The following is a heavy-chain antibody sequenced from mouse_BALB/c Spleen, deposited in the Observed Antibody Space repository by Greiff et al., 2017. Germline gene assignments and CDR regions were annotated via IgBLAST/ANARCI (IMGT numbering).Heavy chain of an antibody. V-gene: IGHV7-3*02. CDR2: IRNKANGYTT. Sequence: EVKVEESGGGLVQPGGSLRLSCATSGFTFTDYYMSWVRQPPGKALEWLGFIRNKANGYTTEYSASVKGRFTISRDNSQSILYLQMNTLRAEDSATYYCARDKGGDYAMDYWGQGTSVTVSS. CDR3: ARDKGGDYAMDY. CDR1: GFTFTDYY. J-gene: IGHJ4*01.